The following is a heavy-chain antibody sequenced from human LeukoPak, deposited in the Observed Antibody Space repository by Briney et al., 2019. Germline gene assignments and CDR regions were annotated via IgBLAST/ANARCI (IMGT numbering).Heavy chain of an antibody. CDR1: GDILNNYH. D-gene: IGHD6-13*01. V-gene: IGHV1-46*02. CDR2: IKHSGGST. CDR3: ARDFSWSVDY. Sequence: ASVKVSCTASGDILNNYHIHWVRQAPGQGLEWMGIIKHSGGSTTYAQKFQGRLTMTRDTSTGTVNMELSSLTSEDTAVCYCARDFSWSVDYWGQGALVTVSS. J-gene: IGHJ4*02.